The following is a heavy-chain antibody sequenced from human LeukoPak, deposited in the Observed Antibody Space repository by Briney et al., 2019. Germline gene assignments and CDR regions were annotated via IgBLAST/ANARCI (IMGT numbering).Heavy chain of an antibody. J-gene: IGHJ4*02. CDR2: ISGSGGST. D-gene: IGHD6-19*01. V-gene: IGHV3-23*01. Sequence: GGSLRLSCAASGFTFSSYAMSWVRQAPGKGLEWVSAISGSGGSTYYADSVKGRFTNSRDNSKNTLYLQMNSLRAEDTAVYYCAKDPYSSGYTYFDYWGQGTLVTVSS. CDR1: GFTFSSYA. CDR3: AKDPYSSGYTYFDY.